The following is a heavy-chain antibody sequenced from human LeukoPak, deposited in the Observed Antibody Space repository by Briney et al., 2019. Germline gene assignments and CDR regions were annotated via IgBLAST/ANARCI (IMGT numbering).Heavy chain of an antibody. CDR1: GFTFSSYA. CDR3: ARDVDIVVVPAAAYYYYGMDV. V-gene: IGHV3-30-3*01. J-gene: IGHJ6*02. Sequence: GRSLRLSCAASGFTFSSYAMHWVRQAPGKGLEWVAVISYDGSNKYYADSVKGRFTISRDNSKNTLYLQMNSLRAEDTAVYYCARDVDIVVVPAAAYYYYGMDVWGQGTTVTVSS. CDR2: ISYDGSNK. D-gene: IGHD2-2*01.